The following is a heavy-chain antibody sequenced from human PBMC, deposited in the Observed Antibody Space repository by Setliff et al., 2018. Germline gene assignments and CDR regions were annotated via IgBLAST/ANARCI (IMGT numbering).Heavy chain of an antibody. CDR1: GFTISTNY. CDR3: AGRRANAASFDH. J-gene: IGHJ4*02. CDR2: IYSGGST. D-gene: IGHD2-15*01. Sequence: GGSLRLSCAASGFTISTNYMTWVRQAPGKGLEWVSVIYSGGSTYYADSVEGRFTISRDNSQNTLYLQMNSLRVDDTAVYYCAGRRANAASFDHWGQGALVTVSS. V-gene: IGHV3-66*02.